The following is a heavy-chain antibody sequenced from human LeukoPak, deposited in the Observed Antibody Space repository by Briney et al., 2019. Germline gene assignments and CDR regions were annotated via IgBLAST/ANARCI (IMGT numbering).Heavy chain of an antibody. V-gene: IGHV1-24*01. D-gene: IGHD3-22*01. CDR3: ATLDSYYDNSGRPLLPD. J-gene: IGHJ4*02. CDR2: FNREDAAP. CDR1: GYSVTELS. Sequence: ASVTVSCKVSGYSVTELSMHWVRQAPGPGLEWMGGFNREDAAPIYAQQFQGRVTMTEHTSTDTTYMELSSLRSEDTALYYCATLDSYYDNSGRPLLPDWGQGTLVTVSS.